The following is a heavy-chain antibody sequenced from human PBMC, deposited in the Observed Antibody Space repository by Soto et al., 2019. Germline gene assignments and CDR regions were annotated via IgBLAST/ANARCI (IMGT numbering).Heavy chain of an antibody. CDR1: GYIFSTYG. V-gene: IGHV1-18*01. J-gene: IGHJ6*02. CDR2: INPYNGKT. CDR3: VRDMVATDDYDVPYYYGFDV. D-gene: IGHD4-17*01. Sequence: VSVKVACKASGYIFSTYGISWARQAPGQGLEWMGWINPYNGKTKYAQRVQDRVTMTRDTSTTTAYMELRSLRSDDTAVYFCVRDMVATDDYDVPYYYGFDVWGPGTMVTVSS.